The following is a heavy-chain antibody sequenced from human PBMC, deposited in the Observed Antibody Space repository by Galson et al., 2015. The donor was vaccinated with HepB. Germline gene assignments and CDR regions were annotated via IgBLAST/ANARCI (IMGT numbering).Heavy chain of an antibody. V-gene: IGHV4-34*01. CDR1: GGSFSGYY. J-gene: IGHJ4*02. D-gene: IGHD5-18*01. Sequence: SLTCPVYGGSFSGYYWSWIRQPPGKGLEWIGEINHSGSTNYNPPLKSRVTRSLDTSKNQFSLKLTSVTAEDTAVYYCARLLRGGNTYGYMDYWGQGTLVTVSS. CDR2: INHSGST. CDR3: ARLLRGGNTYGYMDY.